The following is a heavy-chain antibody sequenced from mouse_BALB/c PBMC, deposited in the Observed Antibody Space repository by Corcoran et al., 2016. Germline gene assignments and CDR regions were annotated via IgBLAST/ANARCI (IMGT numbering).Heavy chain of an antibody. Sequence: DVQLQESGPGLVKPSQSLSLTCSVTGYSITSGYYWNWIRQFPGNKLEWMGYISYDGSNNYNPSLKNRISITRDTSKNQFFLKLNSVTTEDTATYYCARSDYDGFAYWGHGTLVTVSA. CDR2: ISYDGSN. CDR1: GYSITSGYY. D-gene: IGHD2-4*01. V-gene: IGHV3-6*02. J-gene: IGHJ3*01. CDR3: ARSDYDGFAY.